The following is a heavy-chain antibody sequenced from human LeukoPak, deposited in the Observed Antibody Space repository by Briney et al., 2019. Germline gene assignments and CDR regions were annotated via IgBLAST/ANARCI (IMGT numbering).Heavy chain of an antibody. V-gene: IGHV3-13*04. Sequence: GGSLRLSCAASGFTFSSYDMHWVRHATGKGLEWVSAIGTAGDTYYPGSVKGRFTISRENAKSSLYLQMNSLRAGDTAVYYCARRMIAAGCMDVWGQGTTVTVSS. CDR1: GFTFSSYD. J-gene: IGHJ6*02. D-gene: IGHD6-25*01. CDR2: IGTAGDT. CDR3: ARRMIAAGCMDV.